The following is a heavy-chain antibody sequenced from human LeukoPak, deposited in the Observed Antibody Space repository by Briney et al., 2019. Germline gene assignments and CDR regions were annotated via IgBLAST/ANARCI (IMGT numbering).Heavy chain of an antibody. CDR2: IYTSGST. CDR3: ARDRIAAAGTLFDY. D-gene: IGHD6-13*01. V-gene: IGHV4-4*07. CDR1: GGSISSYY. J-gene: IGHJ4*02. Sequence: KPSETVSLTCSVCGGSISSYYWRWIRQPAGRGVEWIGRIYTSGSTNYNPSLKSRVTMSVDTSNNQFSLKLSSVTAADTAVYYCARDRIAAAGTLFDYWGQGTLVTVSS.